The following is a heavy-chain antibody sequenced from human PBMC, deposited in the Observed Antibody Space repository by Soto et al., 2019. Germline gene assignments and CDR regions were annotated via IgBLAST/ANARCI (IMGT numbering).Heavy chain of an antibody. CDR3: ARGHPYRVYWFDP. CDR1: GYTFTSYD. Sequence: QVQLVQSGAEVKKPGASVKVSCKASGYTFTSYDINWVRQATGQGLEWMGWMNPNSGNTGYAQKFQGRVTMTSNTSISTAYMELSSLRSDDTDVYYCARGHPYRVYWFDPWGQGTLVTVSS. CDR2: MNPNSGNT. V-gene: IGHV1-8*01. D-gene: IGHD2-2*02. J-gene: IGHJ5*02.